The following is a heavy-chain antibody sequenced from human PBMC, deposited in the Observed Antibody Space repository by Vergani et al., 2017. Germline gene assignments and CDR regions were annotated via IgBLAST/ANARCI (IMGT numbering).Heavy chain of an antibody. J-gene: IGHJ6*02. CDR3: AREMWAGTTFYYYYYGMDV. CDR1: GFTFSSYG. V-gene: IGHV3-30*03. D-gene: IGHD1-7*01. Sequence: QVQLVESGGGVVQPGRSLRLSCAASGFTFSSYGMHWVRQAPGKGLEWVAVISYDGSNKYYADSVKGRFTISRDNSKNTLYLQMNSLRAEDTAVYYCAREMWAGTTFYYYYYGMDVWGQGTTVTVSS. CDR2: ISYDGSNK.